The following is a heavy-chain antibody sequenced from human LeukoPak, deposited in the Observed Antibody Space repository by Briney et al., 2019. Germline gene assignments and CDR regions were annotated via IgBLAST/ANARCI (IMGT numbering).Heavy chain of an antibody. V-gene: IGHV4-59*01. J-gene: IGHJ3*02. Sequence: SETLSLTCTVSGDSINGFYWSWIRQPPGKGLEWIGYIYYSGSTNYNPSLKSRVTISVDTSKNQFSLKLSSVTAADTAVYYCARDSVAGTANAFDIWGQGTMVTVSS. CDR2: IYYSGST. CDR3: ARDSVAGTANAFDI. CDR1: GDSINGFY. D-gene: IGHD6-19*01.